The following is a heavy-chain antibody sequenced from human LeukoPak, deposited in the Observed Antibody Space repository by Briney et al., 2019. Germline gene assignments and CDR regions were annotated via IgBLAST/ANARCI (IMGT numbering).Heavy chain of an antibody. D-gene: IGHD1-20*01. V-gene: IGHV3-53*01. CDR2: IYSGGST. J-gene: IGHJ5*02. Sequence: GGSLRLSCAASGFTVSSNYMSWVRQAPGKGLEWVSVIYSGGSTYYADSVKGRFTISRDNSKNTLYLQMNSLRAEDTAVYYCARGITGTTDWFDPWGQGTLVTVSS. CDR1: GFTVSSNY. CDR3: ARGITGTTDWFDP.